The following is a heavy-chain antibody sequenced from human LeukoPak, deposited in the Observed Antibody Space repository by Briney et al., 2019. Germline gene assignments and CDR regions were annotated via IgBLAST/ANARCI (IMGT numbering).Heavy chain of an antibody. Sequence: GGSLRLSCAASGFTFSSYGMHWVRQAPGKGLEWVAVIWYDGSNKYYADSVKGRFTISRDNSKNTLYLQMNSLRAEDTAVYYCARGRGYSGYDLVFDYWGQGTLVTVSS. J-gene: IGHJ4*02. V-gene: IGHV3-33*01. CDR3: ARGRGYSGYDLVFDY. D-gene: IGHD5-12*01. CDR1: GFTFSSYG. CDR2: IWYDGSNK.